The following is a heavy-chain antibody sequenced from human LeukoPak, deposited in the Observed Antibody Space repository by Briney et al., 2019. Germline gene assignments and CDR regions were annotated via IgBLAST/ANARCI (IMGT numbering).Heavy chain of an antibody. V-gene: IGHV3-74*01. CDR1: GFTFSSYW. CDR3: ARERVVVTAIEDCYYGMDV. J-gene: IGHJ6*02. Sequence: GGSLRLSCAASGFTFSSYWMRWVRQAPGKGLVWVSRINSDASSTSYADSVKGRFTISRDNAKNTLYLQMNSLRAEDAAVYYCARERVVVTAIEDCYYGMDVWGQGTTVTVSS. CDR2: INSDASST. D-gene: IGHD2-21*02.